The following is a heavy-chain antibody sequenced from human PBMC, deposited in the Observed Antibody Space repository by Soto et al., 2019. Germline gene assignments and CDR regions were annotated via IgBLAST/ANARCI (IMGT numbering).Heavy chain of an antibody. D-gene: IGHD3-16*01. CDR3: ARDATFGTKGGSFDI. CDR1: GFTFRIYS. J-gene: IGHJ3*02. Sequence: GASLRLSCAGSGFTFRIYSMHWVRQSPGKGLEWVAVMWYDGTNKYYGESVKGRFTISRDNSENTLYLQMNSLRVEDAAVYYCARDATFGTKGGSFDIWGHGTLVTVSS. CDR2: MWYDGTNK. V-gene: IGHV3-33*01.